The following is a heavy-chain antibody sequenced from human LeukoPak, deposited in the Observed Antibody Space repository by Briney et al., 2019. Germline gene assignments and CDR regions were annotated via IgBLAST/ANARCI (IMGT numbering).Heavy chain of an antibody. V-gene: IGHV3-48*04. J-gene: IGHJ4*02. CDR1: GFTFRTSG. CDR3: ARGSTLGYFDY. D-gene: IGHD2-2*01. CDR2: ISSSGSTI. Sequence: PGGSLRLSCAASGFTFRTSGMNWVRQAPGKGLEWVSYISSSGSTIYYADSVKGRFTISRDNAKNSLYLQMNSLRAEDTAVYYCARGSTLGYFDYWGQGTLVTVSS.